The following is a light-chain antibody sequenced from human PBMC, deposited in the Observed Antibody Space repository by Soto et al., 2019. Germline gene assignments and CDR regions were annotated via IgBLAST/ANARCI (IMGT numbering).Light chain of an antibody. V-gene: IGKV3-15*01. Sequence: EIVMTQSPATLSVSPGERATLSCRASQSVSGNSAWYQQKPGQAPGLLIYGASTRATGIPARFSGSGSGTEFTLTISSLQSEDFAVYYCQQYNNWPPAFGQGTKVEIK. J-gene: IGKJ1*01. CDR3: QQYNNWPPA. CDR1: QSVSGN. CDR2: GAS.